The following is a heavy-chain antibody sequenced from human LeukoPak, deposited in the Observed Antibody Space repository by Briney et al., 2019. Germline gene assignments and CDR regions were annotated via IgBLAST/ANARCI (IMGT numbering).Heavy chain of an antibody. CDR2: ISHDGSKK. CDR3: SGEDTGYSSSGLGV. D-gene: IGHD6-19*01. CDR1: KSSLSAWA. J-gene: IGHJ6*04. Sequence: GGSLRLSCAAAKSSLSAWAMHWVRQAPDKGLEWVAVISHDGSKKYYEESVKGRFTISRDNAKNSLYLQMNSLRAEDTAVYFCSGEDTGYSSSGLGVWGKGTTVTVSS. V-gene: IGHV3-30*04.